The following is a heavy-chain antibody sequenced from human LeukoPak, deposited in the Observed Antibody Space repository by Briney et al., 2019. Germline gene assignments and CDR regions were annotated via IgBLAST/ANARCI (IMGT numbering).Heavy chain of an antibody. J-gene: IGHJ4*02. D-gene: IGHD4-17*01. CDR3: AREMSYGDSFDY. V-gene: IGHV3-7*01. CDR2: IKQDGSEK. Sequence: GGSLRLSCAASGFTFSNYWMSWVRQAPGKGLEWVANIKQDGSEKYYVDSVKGRFTISRDNAKNSLYLQMNSLRAEDTAVYYCAREMSYGDSFDYWGRGTLVTVSS. CDR1: GFTFSNYW.